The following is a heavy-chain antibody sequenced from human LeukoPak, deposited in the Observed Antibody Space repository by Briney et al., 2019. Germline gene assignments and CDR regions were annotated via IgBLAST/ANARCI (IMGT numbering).Heavy chain of an antibody. J-gene: IGHJ3*02. CDR2: ISGSGGST. CDR3: AKSPALNDAFDM. CDR1: GFTFSNYA. V-gene: IGHV3-23*01. Sequence: PGGSLRLSCAASGFTFSNYAMSWVRQAPGKRLEWVSAISGSGGSTNYVDSVKGRFTISRDNSKNTLYLQMNSLRAEDTAVYYCAKSPALNDAFDMWGQGTMVTVSS.